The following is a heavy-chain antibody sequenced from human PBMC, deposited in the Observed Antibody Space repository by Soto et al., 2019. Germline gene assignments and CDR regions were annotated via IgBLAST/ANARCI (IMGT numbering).Heavy chain of an antibody. D-gene: IGHD3-22*01. Sequence: ASVKVSCKASGYTFTSYGISWVRQAPGQGLEWMGWISAYNGNTNYAQKLQGRVTMTTDTSTSTAYMELRSLKSDDTAVYYCARDRGYYYDSSSGGNAFDIWGQGTMVTVSS. CDR3: ARDRGYYYDSSSGGNAFDI. CDR2: ISAYNGNT. V-gene: IGHV1-18*04. CDR1: GYTFTSYG. J-gene: IGHJ3*02.